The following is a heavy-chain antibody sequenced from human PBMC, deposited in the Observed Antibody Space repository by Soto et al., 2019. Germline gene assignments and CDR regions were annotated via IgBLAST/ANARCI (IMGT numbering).Heavy chain of an antibody. CDR2: ITGSGSST. D-gene: IGHD4-17*01. J-gene: IGHJ4*02. Sequence: EVQLLDSGGGLVQPGGSLRLSCAASGFTFSTYAMSWVRQAPGQGLEWVSTITGSGSSTYYADSVKGRFTISRDNSKNTLSLQMNCLRADDTAVYYVAKDLYCDYGGVDYWGQGTLVTVSS. V-gene: IGHV3-23*01. CDR3: AKDLYCDYGGVDY. CDR1: GFTFSTYA.